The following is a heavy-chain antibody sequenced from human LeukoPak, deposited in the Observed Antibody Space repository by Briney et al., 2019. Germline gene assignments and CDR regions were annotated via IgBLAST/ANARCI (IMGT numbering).Heavy chain of an antibody. CDR1: GGSISSYY. J-gene: IGHJ4*01. CDR2: LSYSGSP. D-gene: IGHD6-6*01. V-gene: IGHV4-59*01. Sequence: SESLSLTCTVSGGSISSYYWSWIRQPPEEGREWIGYLSYSGSPNYNPSLTSRVTISVDTSKNQFALMLTAVTPADTAVYYCARRHVEYTSSSDPYYFDYWGQGTLLT. CDR3: ARRHVEYTSSSDPYYFDY.